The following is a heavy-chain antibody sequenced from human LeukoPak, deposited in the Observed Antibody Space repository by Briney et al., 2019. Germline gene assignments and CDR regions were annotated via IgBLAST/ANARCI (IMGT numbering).Heavy chain of an antibody. CDR1: GYIFTDYA. D-gene: IGHD2-21*02. Sequence: ASVKVSSRASGYIFTDYAILWVRQAPGQRLEWLGWINAGNGNTKYSQNFQGRVTLTRDTSATTASMEMNSLRSEDTALYYCARGRWSATTASYYLDFWGLGTLVTVSS. CDR3: ARGRWSATTASYYLDF. J-gene: IGHJ4*02. V-gene: IGHV1-3*01. CDR2: INAGNGNT.